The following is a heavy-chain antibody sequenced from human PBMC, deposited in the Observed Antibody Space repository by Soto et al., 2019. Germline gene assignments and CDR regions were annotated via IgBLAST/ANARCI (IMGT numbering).Heavy chain of an antibody. D-gene: IGHD3-22*01. CDR1: GGSISSGDYY. J-gene: IGHJ5*02. CDR2: IYYSGST. CDR3: AREFNYYDSSPKGNWFDP. V-gene: IGHV4-30-4*01. Sequence: SETLSLTCTVSGGSISSGDYYWSWIRQPPGKGLEWIGYIYYSGSTYYNPSLKSRVTISADTSKNQFSLKLSSVTAADTAVYYCAREFNYYDSSPKGNWFDPWGQGTLVTVSS.